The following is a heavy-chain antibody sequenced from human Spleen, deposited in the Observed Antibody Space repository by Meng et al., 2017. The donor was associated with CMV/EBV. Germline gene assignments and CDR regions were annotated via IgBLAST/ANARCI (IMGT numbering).Heavy chain of an antibody. V-gene: IGHV1-18*01. Sequence: ASVKVSCKASGYTFTIYGITWVRQAPGQRLEWMGRISAYNGDTNYAQKLQGRVTMTTDSSTSTAYMELRSLRPDDTAVYYCARVILEGNYYYGMDVWGQGTTVTVSS. CDR2: ISAYNGDT. CDR3: ARVILEGNYYYGMDV. D-gene: IGHD1-1*01. J-gene: IGHJ6*02. CDR1: GYTFTIYG.